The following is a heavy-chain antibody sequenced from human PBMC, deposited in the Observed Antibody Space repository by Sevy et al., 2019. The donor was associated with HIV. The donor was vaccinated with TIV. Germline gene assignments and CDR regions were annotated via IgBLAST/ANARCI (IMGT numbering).Heavy chain of an antibody. CDR1: GFTFSKYS. D-gene: IGHD2-8*01. CDR3: AREGCTKPHDY. J-gene: IGHJ4*02. V-gene: IGHV3-23*01. Sequence: GGSLRLSCAASGFTFSKYSMSWVRQPPGKGLEWVSTLSFGCGEINYADSVKGRVTISRDNSKSSVYLQMNNLRPDDTAVYYCAREGCTKPHDYWGQGTLVTVSS. CDR2: LSFGCGEI.